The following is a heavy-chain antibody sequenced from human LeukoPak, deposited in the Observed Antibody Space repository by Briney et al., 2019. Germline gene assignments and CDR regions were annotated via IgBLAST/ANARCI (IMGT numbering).Heavy chain of an antibody. J-gene: IGHJ4*02. CDR2: ISSSGSNI. Sequence: GGSLRLSCAASGFTFSTYSMNWVRQAPGQGLEWVSYISSSGSNIYYADSVKGRFTISRDNAKNSLYLQMNSLRAEDTAVYYCARGKTAASGVFDYWGQGTLVTVSS. CDR1: GFTFSTYS. D-gene: IGHD6-13*01. CDR3: ARGKTAASGVFDY. V-gene: IGHV3-48*01.